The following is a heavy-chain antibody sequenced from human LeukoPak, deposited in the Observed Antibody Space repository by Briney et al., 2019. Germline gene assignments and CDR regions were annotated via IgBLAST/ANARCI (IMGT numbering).Heavy chain of an antibody. CDR2: FDPEDGET. V-gene: IGHV1-24*01. Sequence: ASVKVSCKVSGYTLTELSMHWVRQAPGKRLEWMGGFDPEDGETIYAQKFQSRVTMTEDTSTDTAYMELSSLRSEDTAVYYCATVYAYDYGDYGGIWGQGTLVTVSS. CDR3: ATVYAYDYGDYGGI. CDR1: GYTLTELS. D-gene: IGHD4-17*01. J-gene: IGHJ4*02.